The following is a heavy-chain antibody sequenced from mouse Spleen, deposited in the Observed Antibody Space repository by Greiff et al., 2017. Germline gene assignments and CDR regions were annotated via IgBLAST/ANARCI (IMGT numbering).Heavy chain of an antibody. J-gene: IGHJ2*01. Sequence: VQLQQSGAELVKPGASVKLSCKASGYTFTSYWMHWVKQRPGQGLEWIGEIDPSDSYTNYNQKFKGKATLTVDKSSSTAYMQLSSLTSEDSAVYNCARWGSFDYWGQGTTLTVSS. CDR2: IDPSDSYT. CDR3: ARWGSFDY. V-gene: IGHV1-69*02. CDR1: GYTFTSYW.